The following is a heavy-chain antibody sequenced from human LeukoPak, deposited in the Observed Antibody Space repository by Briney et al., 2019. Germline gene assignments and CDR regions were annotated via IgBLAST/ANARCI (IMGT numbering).Heavy chain of an antibody. D-gene: IGHD3-9*01. Sequence: SQTLSLTCTVSGGSISSGGYCWSWIRQPPGKGLEWIGYIYYSGSTYYNPSLKSRVTISVDTSKNQFSLKLSSVTAADTAVYYCARVGDILTGVNWFDPWGQGTLVTVSS. J-gene: IGHJ5*02. CDR3: ARVGDILTGVNWFDP. CDR1: GGSISSGGYC. V-gene: IGHV4-30-4*01. CDR2: IYYSGST.